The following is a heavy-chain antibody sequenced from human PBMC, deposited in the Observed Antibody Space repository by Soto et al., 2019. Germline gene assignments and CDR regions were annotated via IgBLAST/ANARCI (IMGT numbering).Heavy chain of an antibody. Sequence: QVQLVQSGAEVKKPGSSVKVSCKASGGTFSSYAISWVRQAPGQGLEWMGGIIPIFGTANYAQKFQGRVTITADESTSTAYMELSSLRSEDTAVYYCARGKKTAAAGTYYYYYYGMDVWGQGTTVTVSS. CDR1: GGTFSSYA. V-gene: IGHV1-69*01. CDR2: IIPIFGTA. D-gene: IGHD6-13*01. J-gene: IGHJ6*02. CDR3: ARGKKTAAAGTYYYYYYGMDV.